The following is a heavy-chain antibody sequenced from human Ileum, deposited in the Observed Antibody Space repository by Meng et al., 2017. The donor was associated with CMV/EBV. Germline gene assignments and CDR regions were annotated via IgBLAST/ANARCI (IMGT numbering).Heavy chain of an antibody. D-gene: IGHD6-19*01. CDR2: LNQDGGDR. V-gene: IGHV3-7*01. Sequence: GESLKISCEASGFTFKNYWMSWVRQAPGKGLEWVANLNQDGGDRNYVDSLKGRFTISRDNAKNSVDLQMNSLRGEDTAVYYCARGSGRGWFDPWGQGTRVTVSS. CDR3: ARGSGRGWFDP. J-gene: IGHJ5*02. CDR1: GFTFKNYW.